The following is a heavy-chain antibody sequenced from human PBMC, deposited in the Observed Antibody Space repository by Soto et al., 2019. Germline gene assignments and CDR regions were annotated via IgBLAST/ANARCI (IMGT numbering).Heavy chain of an antibody. J-gene: IGHJ6*02. CDR2: ISYDGSNK. CDR3: ERDRGDRDPIAYYYYGVDV. V-gene: IGHV3-30-3*01. CDR1: GFTFSSYA. Sequence: GGSLRLSCAASGFTFSSYAMHWVRQAPGKGLEWVAVISYDGSNKYYADSVKGRFTISRDNSKNTLYLQMNSLRAEDTAVYYCERDRGDRDPIAYYYYGVDVWGQGTTVTVSS. D-gene: IGHD3-10*01.